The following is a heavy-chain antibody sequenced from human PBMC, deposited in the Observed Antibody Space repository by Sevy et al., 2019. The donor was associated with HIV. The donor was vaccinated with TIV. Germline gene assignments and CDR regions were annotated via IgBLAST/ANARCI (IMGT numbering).Heavy chain of an antibody. CDR1: AGSISSYY. Sequence: SETLSLTCTVSAGSISSYYWSWIRQPPGKGLEWIAYIHDSGNTNYNPSLKRRVTISIDTSKNQFSLKLSSVTAADTALYYCARAPPVRSGDDSLNWFDPWGQGTLVTVSS. D-gene: IGHD5-12*01. CDR2: IHDSGNT. V-gene: IGHV4-59*01. J-gene: IGHJ5*02. CDR3: ARAPPVRSGDDSLNWFDP.